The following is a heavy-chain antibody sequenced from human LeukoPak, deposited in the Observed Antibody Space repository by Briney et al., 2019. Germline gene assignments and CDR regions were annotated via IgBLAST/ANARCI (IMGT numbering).Heavy chain of an antibody. D-gene: IGHD6-13*01. J-gene: IGHJ4*02. CDR2: IIPIFGTA. Sequence: SVKVSCKASRGTFSSYAISWVRQAPGQGLEWMGRIIPIFGTANYAQKFQGRVTITTDESTSTAYMELSSLRSEDTAVNYCARDQGIAAAGTFYYFDYWGQGTLVTVSS. V-gene: IGHV1-69*05. CDR3: ARDQGIAAAGTFYYFDY. CDR1: RGTFSSYA.